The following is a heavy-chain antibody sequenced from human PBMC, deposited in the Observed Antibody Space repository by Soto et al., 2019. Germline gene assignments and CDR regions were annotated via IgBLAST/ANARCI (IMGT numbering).Heavy chain of an antibody. CDR2: IYYSGST. D-gene: IGHD5-12*01. CDR3: ARDPQDGYNNYFDY. V-gene: IGHV4-30-4*01. Sequence: PSETLSLTCTVSGGSISSGDYYWSWIRQPPGKGLEWIGYIYYSGSTYYNPSLKSRVTISVDTSKNQFSLKLSSVTAADTAVYYCARDPQDGYNNYFDYWGQGTLVTVSS. CDR1: GGSISSGDYY. J-gene: IGHJ4*02.